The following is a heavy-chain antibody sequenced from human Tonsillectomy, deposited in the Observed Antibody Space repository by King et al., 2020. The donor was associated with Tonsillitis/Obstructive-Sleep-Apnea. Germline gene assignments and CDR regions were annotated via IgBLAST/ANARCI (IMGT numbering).Heavy chain of an antibody. Sequence: VQLVQSGAEVKKPGAAVKVSCKASGYTFTRYVMHWVRQAPGQRLEWMGWINTGNGNIVLSQNFQGRVTITRDTSASTSYKEMSSLRSEDTAVYYCATRGDGAPATWGQGTLVTVSS. CDR2: INTGNGNI. V-gene: IGHV1-3*04. CDR3: ATRGDGAPAT. D-gene: IGHD4/OR15-4a*01. J-gene: IGHJ4*02. CDR1: GYTFTRYV.